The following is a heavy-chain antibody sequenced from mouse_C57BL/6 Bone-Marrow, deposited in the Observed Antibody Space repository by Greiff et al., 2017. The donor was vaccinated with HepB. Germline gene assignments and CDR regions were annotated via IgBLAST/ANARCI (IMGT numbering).Heavy chain of an antibody. CDR3: ARHGYYSNFFDY. J-gene: IGHJ2*01. D-gene: IGHD2-5*01. Sequence: EVQRVESGGDLVKPGGSLKLSCAASGFTFSSYGMSWVRQTPDKRLEWVATISSGGSYTYYPDSVKGRFTISRDNAKNTLYLQMSSLKSEDTAMYYCARHGYYSNFFDYWGQGTTLTVSS. CDR1: GFTFSSYG. V-gene: IGHV5-6*01. CDR2: ISSGGSYT.